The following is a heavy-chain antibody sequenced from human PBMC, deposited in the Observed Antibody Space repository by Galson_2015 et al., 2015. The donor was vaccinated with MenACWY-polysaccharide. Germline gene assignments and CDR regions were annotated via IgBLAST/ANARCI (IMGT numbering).Heavy chain of an antibody. V-gene: IGHV1-2*06. CDR2: INPNSGGT. CDR1: GYTFTGYY. CDR3: ARTHQLDYYYGMDV. D-gene: IGHD2-2*01. Sequence: SVKVSCKASGYTFTGYYMHWVRQAPGQGLEWMGRINPNSGGTNYAQKFQGRDTMTRDTPISTAYMELSRLRSDDTAVYYCARTHQLDYYYGMDVWGQGTTVTVSS. J-gene: IGHJ6*02.